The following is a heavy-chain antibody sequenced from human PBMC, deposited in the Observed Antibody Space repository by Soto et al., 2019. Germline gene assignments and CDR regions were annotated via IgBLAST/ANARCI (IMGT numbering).Heavy chain of an antibody. J-gene: IGHJ2*01. Sequence: QVQLQQWGAGLLKPSETLSHTCAVYGGSFSGYFWSWMRQPPGKGLEWIAEINHSGITNYNPSLKSRITISIDTSKNQFSLKLSSVTAADTAVFYCARGTREGWYFDLWGRGTLVTVSS. CDR2: INHSGIT. V-gene: IGHV4-34*01. CDR3: ARGTREGWYFDL. CDR1: GGSFSGYF.